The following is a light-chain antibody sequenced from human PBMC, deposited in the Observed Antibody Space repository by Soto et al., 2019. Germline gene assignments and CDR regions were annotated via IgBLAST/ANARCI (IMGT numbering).Light chain of an antibody. CDR3: ASWDGALDNVL. Sequence: QSVLTQPPSVSAAPGQKVTISCSGSSSNIGVNFVSWYQQLPGTAPKLLIYDNYKRPSGIPDRFSGSKSGTSATLGISGLQTGDEADYYCASWDGALDNVLFGGGTQLTVL. J-gene: IGLJ2*01. V-gene: IGLV1-51*01. CDR1: SSNIGVNF. CDR2: DNY.